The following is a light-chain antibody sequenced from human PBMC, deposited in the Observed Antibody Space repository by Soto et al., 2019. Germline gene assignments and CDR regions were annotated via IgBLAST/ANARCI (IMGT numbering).Light chain of an antibody. CDR3: QSFDSSLSGYV. J-gene: IGLJ1*01. CDR1: SSNIGAGYD. Sequence: QSVLTQPPSVSGAPGQRVTISCTGSSSNIGAGYDVHWYQQLPGTAPKLLIYGNSNRPSGVPDRFSGAKSGTSASLAITGLRAEDEAGYYCQSFDSSLSGYVFGTGTKLTVL. CDR2: GNS. V-gene: IGLV1-40*01.